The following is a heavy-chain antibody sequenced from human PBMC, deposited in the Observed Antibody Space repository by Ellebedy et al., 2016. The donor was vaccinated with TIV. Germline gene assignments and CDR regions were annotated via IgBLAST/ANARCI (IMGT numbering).Heavy chain of an antibody. V-gene: IGHV3-48*02. D-gene: IGHD2-2*01. J-gene: IGHJ4*02. Sequence: GESLKISCVGSGFTFNSYAMNWVRQAPGKGLEWISYITSRSDTIYYADSVEGRFTISRDNAKNSLYLEMNSLRDEDTALYYCAREERTSSNPDYWGQGTLVTVSS. CDR2: ITSRSDTI. CDR3: AREERTSSNPDY. CDR1: GFTFNSYA.